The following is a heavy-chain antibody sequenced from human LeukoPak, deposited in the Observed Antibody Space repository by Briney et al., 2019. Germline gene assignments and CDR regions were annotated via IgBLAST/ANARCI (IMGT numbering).Heavy chain of an antibody. CDR3: ATYSSGWPNPADLDY. Sequence: PSEILSLTCTVSGGSLSSNSYYWGWLRQPPGKGLEWLGSISYSGTTYENPPLKSRVTISVDTSKNQFSLRLSSVTTADTAAYYCATYSSGWPNPADLDYWGQGTLVTVSS. D-gene: IGHD6-19*01. J-gene: IGHJ4*02. CDR2: ISYSGTT. CDR1: GGSLSSNSYY. V-gene: IGHV4-39*07.